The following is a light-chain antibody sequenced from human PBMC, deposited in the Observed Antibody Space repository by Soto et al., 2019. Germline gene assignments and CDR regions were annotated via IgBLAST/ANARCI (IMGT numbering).Light chain of an antibody. CDR3: AAWDGSLNVVL. CDR2: STN. Sequence: QAVVTQPPSASGTPGQRVTISCSGSSANIGTNTVNWYQQLPGSAPQLLLYSTNQRPSGVPGRFSGSKSGTSASLAISGLQSDDEADYYCAAWDGSLNVVLFGGGTKLTVL. J-gene: IGLJ2*01. CDR1: SANIGTNT. V-gene: IGLV1-44*01.